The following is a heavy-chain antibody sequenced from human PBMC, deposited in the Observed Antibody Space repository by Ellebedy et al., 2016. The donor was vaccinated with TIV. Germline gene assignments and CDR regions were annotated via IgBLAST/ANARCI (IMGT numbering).Heavy chain of an antibody. Sequence: SETLSLTXTVSGDSISSSSDYWVWIRQPPGKGLEWIGTISNRDRTDYNPSLKGRVFILVDASKNQFFLKLTSVTAADTAVYYCATFNQYYTYLGVWGKGTTVTVSS. CDR3: ATFNQYYTYLGV. D-gene: IGHD1-14*01. J-gene: IGHJ6*03. CDR2: ISNRDRT. CDR1: GDSISSSSDY. V-gene: IGHV4-39*01.